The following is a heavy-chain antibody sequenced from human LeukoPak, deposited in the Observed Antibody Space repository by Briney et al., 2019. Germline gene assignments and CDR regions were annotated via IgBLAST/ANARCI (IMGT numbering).Heavy chain of an antibody. CDR3: ASPIRSHDAFDI. V-gene: IGHV3-48*01. J-gene: IGHJ3*02. CDR1: GFTFSSYS. Sequence: GGSLRLSCAASGFTFSSYSMSWVRQAPGKGLEWVSYISSSSSTIYYADSVKGRFTIPRDNAKNSLYLQMNSLRAADTAVYYGASPIRSHDAFDIWGQGTMVTVSS. CDR2: ISSSSSTI.